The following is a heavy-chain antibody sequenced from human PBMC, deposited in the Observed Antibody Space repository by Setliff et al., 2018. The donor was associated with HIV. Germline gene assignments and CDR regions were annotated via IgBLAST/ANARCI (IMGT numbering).Heavy chain of an antibody. D-gene: IGHD6-13*01. CDR3: TRDLPGSSWYGGGDYFDH. Sequence: LRLSCVASGFTFGDYAMTWVRQAPGKGLEWVGFIRSKAYGGTTEYVASVKGRFTISRDDSKTIAYLQMNSLKSEDTAVYYCTRDLPGSSWYGGGDYFDHWGQGTLVTVSS. CDR1: GFTFGDYA. V-gene: IGHV3-49*04. CDR2: IRSKAYGGTT. J-gene: IGHJ4*02.